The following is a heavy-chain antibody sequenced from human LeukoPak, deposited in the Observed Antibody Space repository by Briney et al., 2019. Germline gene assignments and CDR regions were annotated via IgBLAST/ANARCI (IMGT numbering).Heavy chain of an antibody. CDR2: IYYSGST. V-gene: IGHV4-39*07. D-gene: IGHD3-9*01. CDR1: GFTFSSYW. J-gene: IGHJ5*02. CDR3: ASTVLRYFDWST. Sequence: GSLRLSCAASGFTFSSYWMSWVRQPPGKGLEWIGTIYYSGSTYYNPSLKSRVTISVDTSKNQFSLKLSSVTAADTAMYYCASTVLRYFDWSTWGQGTLVTVSS.